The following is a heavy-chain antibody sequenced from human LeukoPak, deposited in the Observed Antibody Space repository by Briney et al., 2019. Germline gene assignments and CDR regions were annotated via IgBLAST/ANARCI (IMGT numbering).Heavy chain of an antibody. J-gene: IGHJ4*02. Sequence: SETLSLTCTVSGGSISSYYWSWIRQPPGKGLEWIGYIYYSGSTNYNPSLKSRVTISVDTSKNQFSLKLSSVTAADTAVYYCARDDNLGFDYWGQGTLVTVSS. V-gene: IGHV4-59*01. CDR3: ARDDNLGFDY. D-gene: IGHD1-1*01. CDR1: GGSISSYY. CDR2: IYYSGST.